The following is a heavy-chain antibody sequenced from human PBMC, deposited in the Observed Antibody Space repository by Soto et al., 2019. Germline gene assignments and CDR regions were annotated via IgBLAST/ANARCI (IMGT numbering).Heavy chain of an antibody. D-gene: IGHD1-26*01. CDR3: ARPSGSYLYYFDY. Sequence: SETLSLTCTVSGGSISSSSYYWGWIRQPPGKGLEWIGSIYYSGSTYYNPSLKSRVTISVDTSKNRFSLKLSSVTAADTAVYYCARPSGSYLYYFDYWGQGTLVTVSS. J-gene: IGHJ4*02. V-gene: IGHV4-39*01. CDR1: GGSISSSSYY. CDR2: IYYSGST.